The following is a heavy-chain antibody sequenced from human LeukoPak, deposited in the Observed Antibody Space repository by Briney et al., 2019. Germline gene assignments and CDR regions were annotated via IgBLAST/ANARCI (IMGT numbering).Heavy chain of an antibody. D-gene: IGHD7-27*01. CDR3: ARSANWACDY. J-gene: IGHJ4*02. CDR2: IHRDGSSA. CDR1: GFTFSSYW. Sequence: GGSLRLSCAASGFTFSSYWMFWVRQAPGKGLVWDSRIHRDGSSATYADSVQGRFTVSRDNAKNTLYLQMNSLRAEDTAVYYCARSANWACDYWGQGTLVTVSS. V-gene: IGHV3-74*01.